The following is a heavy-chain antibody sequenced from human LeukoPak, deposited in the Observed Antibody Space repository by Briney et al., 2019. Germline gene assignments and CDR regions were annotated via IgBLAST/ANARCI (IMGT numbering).Heavy chain of an antibody. CDR3: ARHIAHYYDSSGYSLYYMDV. Sequence: SETLSLTCTVSGGSISSYYWSWIRQPPGKGLEWIGYIYYSGSTYYNPSLKSRVTISVDTSKNQFSLKLSSVTAADTAVYYCARHIAHYYDSSGYSLYYMDVWGKGTTVTISS. D-gene: IGHD3-22*01. V-gene: IGHV4-59*08. CDR2: IYYSGST. J-gene: IGHJ6*03. CDR1: GGSISSYY.